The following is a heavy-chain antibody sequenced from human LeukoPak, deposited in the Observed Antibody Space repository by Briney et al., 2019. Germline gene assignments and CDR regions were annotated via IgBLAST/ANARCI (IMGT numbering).Heavy chain of an antibody. CDR1: GFTFSSYA. CDR2: ISYDEKIK. J-gene: IGHJ6*04. D-gene: IGHD3-10*02. Sequence: PGRSLRLSCAASGFTFSSYAMHWVRQAPGKGLEWVAAISYDEKIKNYADSVKGRFTISRDDSKSTLYLQMNSLRAEDTAVYYCAELGITMIGGVWGKGTTVTISS. V-gene: IGHV3-30*04. CDR3: AELGITMIGGV.